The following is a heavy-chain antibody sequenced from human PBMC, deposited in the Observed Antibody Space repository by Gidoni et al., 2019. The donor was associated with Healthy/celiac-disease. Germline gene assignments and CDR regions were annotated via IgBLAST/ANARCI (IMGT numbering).Heavy chain of an antibody. Sequence: EVQLVESGGGLVQPGGSLRLSCAASGFTFSCYWMSWVRQGPGKGLEWVANIKQDGSERYYVDSVKGRFTISRDNAKNSLYLQMNSLRAEDTAVYYCARRDYDFWSGYLDYFDYWGQGTLVTVSS. CDR2: IKQDGSER. V-gene: IGHV3-7*01. J-gene: IGHJ4*02. CDR3: ARRDYDFWSGYLDYFDY. CDR1: GFTFSCYW. D-gene: IGHD3-3*01.